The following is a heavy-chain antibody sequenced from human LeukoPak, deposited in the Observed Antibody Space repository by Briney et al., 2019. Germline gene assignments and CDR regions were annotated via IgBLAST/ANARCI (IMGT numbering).Heavy chain of an antibody. CDR2: INPNSGGT. D-gene: IGHD3-22*01. V-gene: IGHV1-2*02. Sequence: ASVKVSCKASGYTFTGYYMHWVRQAPGQGLEWMGWINPNSGGTNCAQKFQGRVTMTRDTSISTAYMELSRLRSDDTAVYYCARGGRGVVINVSGYWGQGTLVTVSS. J-gene: IGHJ4*02. CDR1: GYTFTGYY. CDR3: ARGGRGVVINVSGY.